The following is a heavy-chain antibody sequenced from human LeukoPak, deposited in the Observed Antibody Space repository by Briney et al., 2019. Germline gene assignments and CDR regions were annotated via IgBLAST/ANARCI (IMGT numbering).Heavy chain of an antibody. CDR3: VRAKRRFDY. J-gene: IGHJ4*02. CDR1: GFSFNESY. CDR2: ISGSGNSM. Sequence: GGSLRLSCAASGFSFNESYMSWIRQAPGKGLEWVAYISGSGNSMYYTDSVRGRFTISRDNARNPLFLHMSSLRADDTAVFYCVRAKRRFDYWGRGTLVSVSS. V-gene: IGHV3-11*01.